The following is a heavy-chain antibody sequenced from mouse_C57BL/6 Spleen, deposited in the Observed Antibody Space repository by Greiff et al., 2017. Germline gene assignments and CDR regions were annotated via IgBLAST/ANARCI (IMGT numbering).Heavy chain of an antibody. CDR2: ISDGGGCT. J-gene: IGHJ3*01. CDR3: ARDKGGGGFAY. Sequence: EVHLVESGGGLVKPGGSLKLSCAASGYTFSSYAMSWVRQTPEKRLEWVATISDGGGCTYYQDNVKGRFTISRDNAKNNLYLQMSHLKSEDTAMYYCARDKGGGGFAYWGQGTLVTVCA. CDR1: GYTFSSYA. V-gene: IGHV5-4*01.